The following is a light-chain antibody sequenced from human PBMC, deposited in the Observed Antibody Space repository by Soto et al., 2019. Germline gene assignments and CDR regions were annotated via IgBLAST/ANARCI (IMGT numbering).Light chain of an antibody. Sequence: DIQMTQSPSTLSASVGDRVTITCRASQSIGRFLAWYQHQPGKAPKLLIYDASTLESGVPSRFSGTGSGTEFTFSITSLQPEDFATYYRQQFYMRWTFGQGTKVDFK. CDR3: QQFYMRWT. J-gene: IGKJ1*01. CDR1: QSIGRF. CDR2: DAS. V-gene: IGKV1-5*01.